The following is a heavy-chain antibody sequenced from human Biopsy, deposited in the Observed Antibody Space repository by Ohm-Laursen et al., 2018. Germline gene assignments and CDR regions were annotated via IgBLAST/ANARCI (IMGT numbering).Heavy chain of an antibody. CDR2: ISDSGST. CDR1: GGSISSDY. V-gene: IGHV4-59*01. D-gene: IGHD3-3*01. CDR3: ARAGIYSWSGMDV. Sequence: SETLSLTCTVSGGSISSDYWSWIRQPPGKGLEWIGYISDSGSTNSNPSLKSRVTVSVDTSKNQFSLKLTSVTAADTAVYYCARAGIYSWSGMDVWGQGTTVTVSS. J-gene: IGHJ6*02.